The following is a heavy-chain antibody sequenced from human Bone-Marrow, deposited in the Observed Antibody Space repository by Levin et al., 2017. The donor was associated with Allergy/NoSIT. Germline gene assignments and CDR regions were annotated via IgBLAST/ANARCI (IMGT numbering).Heavy chain of an antibody. J-gene: IGHJ6*02. D-gene: IGHD3-22*01. CDR1: GSMFNTYG. V-gene: IGHV3-30*03. CDR2: ISYNGNSK. Sequence: GGSLRLSCVASGSMFNTYGMHWVRQSPGKGLEWVASISYNGNSKNYADSVKGRFTISRDNSKNTLYLQLNSLRAEDTSIYFCGRDRGVVVGYYYYGVDVWGQGTTVTVSS. CDR3: GRDRGVVVGYYYYGVDV.